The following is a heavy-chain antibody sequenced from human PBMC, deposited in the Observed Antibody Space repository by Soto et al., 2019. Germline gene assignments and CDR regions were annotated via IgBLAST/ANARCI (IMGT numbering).Heavy chain of an antibody. CDR3: VQTTGWPGFDF. Sequence: EVQLVESGGGLIQPGGSVRLSCAASGFSVSSKYMTWVRQAPGKGLEWVSVIYGGGTTYYADSVKGRFTIYRDNSKNTLYLQMNSLRAEDTAVYYCVQTTGWPGFDFWGQGTLVTVSS. D-gene: IGHD6-19*01. V-gene: IGHV3-53*01. J-gene: IGHJ4*02. CDR1: GFSVSSKY. CDR2: IYGGGTT.